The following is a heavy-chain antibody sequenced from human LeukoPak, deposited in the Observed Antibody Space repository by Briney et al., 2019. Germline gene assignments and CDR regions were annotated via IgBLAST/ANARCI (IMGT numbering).Heavy chain of an antibody. CDR3: ARGTGEGYSYGRYFFDY. CDR2: INPNSGAT. D-gene: IGHD5-18*01. J-gene: IGHJ4*02. Sequence: GASVKVSCKASGYTFTDYYIHWVRQAPGQGLEWMGWINPNSGATNYAQKFQGRVTMTRDTSISTAYMILSSLTSDDTAVFYCARGTGEGYSYGRYFFDYWGQGTLVTVSS. CDR1: GYTFTDYY. V-gene: IGHV1-2*02.